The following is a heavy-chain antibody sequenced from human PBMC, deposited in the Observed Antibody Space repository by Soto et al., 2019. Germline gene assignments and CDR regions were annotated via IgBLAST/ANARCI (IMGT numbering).Heavy chain of an antibody. CDR1: GGSVSSGSYY. J-gene: IGHJ4*02. V-gene: IGHV4-61*01. D-gene: IGHD3-10*01. CDR3: ARDRGVRGALDY. CDR2: IYYSGST. Sequence: WETLSLTCTVSGGSVSSGSYYRSWIRQPPGKGLEWIGYIYYSGSTNYNPSLKSRVTISVDTSKNQFSLKLSSVTAADTAVYYCARDRGVRGALDYWGQGTLVTVS.